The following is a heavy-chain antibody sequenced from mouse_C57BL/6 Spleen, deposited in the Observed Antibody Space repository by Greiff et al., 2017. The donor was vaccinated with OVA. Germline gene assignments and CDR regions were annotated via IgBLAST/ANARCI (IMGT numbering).Heavy chain of an antibody. CDR3: ARGKLEGD. J-gene: IGHJ2*01. Sequence: QVQLQQPGAELVKPGASVKLSCKASGYTFTSYWMQWVKQRPGQGLEWIGEIDPSDSYTNYNQKFKGKATLTVDTSSSTAYMQLSSLTSEDSAVYDCARGKLEGDWGQGTTLTVAS. D-gene: IGHD3-3*01. CDR2: IDPSDSYT. V-gene: IGHV1-50*01. CDR1: GYTFTSYW.